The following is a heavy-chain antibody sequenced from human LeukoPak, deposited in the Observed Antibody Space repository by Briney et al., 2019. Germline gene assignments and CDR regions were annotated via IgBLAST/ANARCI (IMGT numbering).Heavy chain of an antibody. V-gene: IGHV1-2*02. CDR1: GYTFTGYY. CDR2: IIPDSGGT. Sequence: GASVKVSCKASGYTFTGYYMHWVRQAPGQGLEWMGWIIPDSGGTSYAQKFQGRVTMTRDTSISTAYMELSGLRSDDTAVYYCARDTGLFSFGSSDYWGQGTLVTVSS. D-gene: IGHD2-8*02. CDR3: ARDTGLFSFGSSDY. J-gene: IGHJ4*02.